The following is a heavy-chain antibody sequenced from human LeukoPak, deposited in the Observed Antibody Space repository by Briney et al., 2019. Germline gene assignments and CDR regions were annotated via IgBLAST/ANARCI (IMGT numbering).Heavy chain of an antibody. CDR1: GFTFSSYA. D-gene: IGHD3-22*01. CDR2: ISGSGGST. CDR3: AKKYYYDSSGYLGPYYFDY. V-gene: IGHV3-23*01. Sequence: GGSLRLSCAASGFTFSSYAMSWVRQAPGKGLEWVSAISGSGGSTYYADSVKGRFTISRGNSKNTLYLQMNSLRAEDTAVYYCAKKYYYDSSGYLGPYYFDYWGQGTLVTVSS. J-gene: IGHJ4*02.